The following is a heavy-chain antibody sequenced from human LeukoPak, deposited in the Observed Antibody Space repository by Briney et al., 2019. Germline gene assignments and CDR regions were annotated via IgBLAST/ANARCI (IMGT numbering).Heavy chain of an antibody. CDR1: GFTFSRYA. CDR3: ARDGGYDFWSGYYQDY. CDR2: ISYDANIGSNK. D-gene: IGHD3-3*01. J-gene: IGHJ4*02. Sequence: GGSLRLSCAASGFTFSRYAMHWVRQAPGKGLEWVALISYDANIGSNKYYADSVKGRFTISRDNSKNTLYLQMNSLRAEDTAVYYCARDGGYDFWSGYYQDYWGQGTLVTVSS. V-gene: IGHV3-30-3*01.